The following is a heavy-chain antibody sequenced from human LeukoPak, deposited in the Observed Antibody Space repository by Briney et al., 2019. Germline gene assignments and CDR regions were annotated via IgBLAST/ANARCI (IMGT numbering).Heavy chain of an antibody. D-gene: IGHD6-19*01. CDR3: ARETMLAGFASGLGFNY. J-gene: IGHJ4*02. CDR1: GYSISSGYY. V-gene: IGHV4-38-2*02. CDR2: IYHSGST. Sequence: SETLSLTCTVSGYSISSGYYWGWIRQPPGKGLEWIGSIYHSGSTYYNPSLKSRVTMSLDTSKNQVSLNLTSVTAADTATYFCARETMLAGFASGLGFNYWGQGILVIVSS.